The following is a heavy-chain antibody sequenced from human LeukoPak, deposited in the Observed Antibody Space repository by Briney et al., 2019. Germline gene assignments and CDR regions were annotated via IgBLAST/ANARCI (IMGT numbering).Heavy chain of an antibody. Sequence: GGSLRLSCAASGFTFSSYAMSWVRQAPGKGLEWVSAISGSGGSTYHADSVKGRFTISRDNSKNTLYLQMNSLRAEDTAVYYCARGHRADGYSYGPYYFDYWGQGTLVTVSS. V-gene: IGHV3-23*01. J-gene: IGHJ4*02. CDR3: ARGHRADGYSYGPYYFDY. CDR2: ISGSGGST. CDR1: GFTFSSYA. D-gene: IGHD5-24*01.